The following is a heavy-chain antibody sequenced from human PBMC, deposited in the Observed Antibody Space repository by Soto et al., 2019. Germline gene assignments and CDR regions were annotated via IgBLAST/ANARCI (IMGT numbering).Heavy chain of an antibody. CDR2: IIATGDSA. Sequence: GRSLRLSCAASAFTFSSYAMCWVRQPPGTGLAWLSGIIATGDSATYADSVKGRFTASRDNAQNTLYPQMNSLRAEDTAIYYCAKDPLWYSSSWYPNWFGPWGQGTLVTVSS. D-gene: IGHD6-13*01. J-gene: IGHJ5*02. CDR3: AKDPLWYSSSWYPNWFGP. CDR1: AFTFSSYA. V-gene: IGHV3-23*01.